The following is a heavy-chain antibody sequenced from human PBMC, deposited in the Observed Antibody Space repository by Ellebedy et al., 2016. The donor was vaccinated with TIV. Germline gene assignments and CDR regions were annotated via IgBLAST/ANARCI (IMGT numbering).Heavy chain of an antibody. Sequence: SQTLSLTCAISGDSVSSNSAAWNWIRQSPSRGLEWLGRTYYMAKWFNDYAVSMKSRITINPDTSKNHFSLQVNSVTPEDTAVYYCARDNLGIAPPFDYWGQGTLVTVSS. J-gene: IGHJ4*02. CDR1: GDSVSSNSAA. CDR3: ARDNLGIAPPFDY. V-gene: IGHV6-1*01. D-gene: IGHD7-27*01. CDR2: TYYMAKWFN.